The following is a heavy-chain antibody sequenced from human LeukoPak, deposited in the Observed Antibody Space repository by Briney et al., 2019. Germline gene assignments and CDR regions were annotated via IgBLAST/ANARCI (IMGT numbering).Heavy chain of an antibody. Sequence: PGRSLRLSCAAAGFTFSHYGMHWVRQAPGKGLEWVAVIWSDGTNQYYADSVKGRFTISRDDSGNTVYLQMNSLRPEDTGVYYCAKDAQRGFDCSNSLESWGQGTPVTVST. CDR1: GFTFSHYG. CDR2: IWSDGTNQ. CDR3: AKDAQRGFDCSNSLES. J-gene: IGHJ5*01. V-gene: IGHV3-33*06. D-gene: IGHD4-11*01.